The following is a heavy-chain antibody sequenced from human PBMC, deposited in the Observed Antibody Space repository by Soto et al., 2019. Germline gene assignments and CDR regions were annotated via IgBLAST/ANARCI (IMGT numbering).Heavy chain of an antibody. J-gene: IGHJ4*02. CDR3: ARGGHSSGWQDYFDY. V-gene: IGHV3-11*01. D-gene: IGHD6-19*01. CDR2: ISSSGTIV. Sequence: QVQLVESGGGLVKPGGSLRLSCAASGFIFSDYYMSWIRQAPGKGLEWVSYISSSGTIVYYADSVKGRFTISRDNAKNSLYLQMDRLRAEDTAVYDCARGGHSSGWQDYFDYWGQGTLVTVSS. CDR1: GFIFSDYY.